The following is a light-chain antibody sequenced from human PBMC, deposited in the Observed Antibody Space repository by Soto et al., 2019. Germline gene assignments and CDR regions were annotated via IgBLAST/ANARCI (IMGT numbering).Light chain of an antibody. CDR3: QQSYSNPLS. Sequence: DIQMTQSPSSLCASVGDRCAITCRASQSISRYLNWYQQKPGKAPKLLXYVGSTLQSGVPSRFSGSGSATDFTLTISSLQPEDFAPYYCQQSYSNPLSFGGGTKVDIK. CDR2: VGS. V-gene: IGKV1-39*01. CDR1: QSISRY. J-gene: IGKJ4*01.